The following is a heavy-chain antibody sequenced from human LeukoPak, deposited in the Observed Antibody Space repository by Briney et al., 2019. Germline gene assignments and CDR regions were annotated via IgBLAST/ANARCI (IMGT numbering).Heavy chain of an antibody. CDR3: AREAVAGAADY. V-gene: IGHV3-48*01. CDR2: ISSSSSTI. CDR1: GFTFSNYG. J-gene: IGHJ4*02. Sequence: GGTLRLSCAASGFTFSNYGLSWVRQAPGKGLEWVSYISSSSSTIYYADSVKGRFTISRDNAKNSLYLQMNSLRAEDTAVYYCAREAVAGAADYWGQGTLVTVSS. D-gene: IGHD6-19*01.